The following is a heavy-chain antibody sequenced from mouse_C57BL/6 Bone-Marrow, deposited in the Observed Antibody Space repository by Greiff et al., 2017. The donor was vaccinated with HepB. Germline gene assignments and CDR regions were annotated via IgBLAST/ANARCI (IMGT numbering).Heavy chain of an antibody. J-gene: IGHJ2*01. D-gene: IGHD1-1*01. Sequence: EVMLVESGGGLVKPGGSLKLSCAASGFTFSSYTMSWVRQTPEKRLEWVATISGGGGNTYYPDSVKGRFTISRDNAKNTLYLQMSSLRSEDTALYYCARHLLLHSFDYWGQGTTLTVSS. CDR3: ARHLLLHSFDY. CDR1: GFTFSSYT. V-gene: IGHV5-9*01. CDR2: ISGGGGNT.